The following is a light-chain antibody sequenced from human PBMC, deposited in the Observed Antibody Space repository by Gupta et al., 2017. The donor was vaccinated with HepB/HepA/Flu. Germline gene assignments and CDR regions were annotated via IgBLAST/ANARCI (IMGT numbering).Light chain of an antibody. CDR1: QCLLHSNGYSY. V-gene: IGKV2-28*01. Sequence: VETLSPLSLPVTPGESASISCRSSQCLLHSNGYSYLDWYLQKPGKSPQLLIYGGTNRASGVPDRFSGSGTGTEFTLTISRVEPEDVGGYYCMQAHRTPPKSTFGQGTRLEI. CDR2: GGT. CDR3: MQAHRTPPKST. J-gene: IGKJ5*01.